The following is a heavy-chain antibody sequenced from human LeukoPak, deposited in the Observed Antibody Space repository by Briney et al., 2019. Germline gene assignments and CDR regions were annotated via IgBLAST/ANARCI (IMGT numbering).Heavy chain of an antibody. D-gene: IGHD3-16*01. Sequence: SETLSLTCTVSGGSISNYYWSWIRQPPGKGLEWIGYIYSSGSTKYNPSLKGRVTISVDTSKNQFSLNLSSVTVADTAVYYCARDRLSLGAFDIWGPGTTVIVSS. V-gene: IGHV4-59*12. J-gene: IGHJ3*02. CDR1: GGSISNYY. CDR3: ARDRLSLGAFDI. CDR2: IYSSGST.